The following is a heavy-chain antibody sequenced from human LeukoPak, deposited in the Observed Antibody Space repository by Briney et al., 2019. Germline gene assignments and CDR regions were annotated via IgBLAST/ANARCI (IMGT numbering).Heavy chain of an antibody. CDR1: GFTFSSYA. CDR3: AREHYDILTGHDYYYYYMDV. D-gene: IGHD3-9*01. CDR2: ISGSGGST. Sequence: GGSLRLSCAASGFTFSSYAMSWVRQAPGKGLEWVSAISGSGGSTYYADSVKGRFTISRDNSKNTLYLQMNSLRAEDTAVYYCAREHYDILTGHDYYYYYMDVWGKGTTVTVSS. J-gene: IGHJ6*03. V-gene: IGHV3-23*01.